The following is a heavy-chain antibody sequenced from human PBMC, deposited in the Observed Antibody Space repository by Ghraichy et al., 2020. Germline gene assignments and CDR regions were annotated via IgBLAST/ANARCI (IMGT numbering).Heavy chain of an antibody. V-gene: IGHV4-4*07. D-gene: IGHD2-8*01. CDR1: GGSISSYY. CDR2: IYTSGTT. Sequence: SETLSLTCTVSGGSISSYYWSWIRQPAGKGLEWIGRIYTSGTTKYNPSLKSRVTMSVDTSKNQLSLKLSSVTVADTAVYYCARGLLDCTNGVCPFDYWGEGPLVTVSS. CDR3: ARGLLDCTNGVCPFDY. J-gene: IGHJ4*02.